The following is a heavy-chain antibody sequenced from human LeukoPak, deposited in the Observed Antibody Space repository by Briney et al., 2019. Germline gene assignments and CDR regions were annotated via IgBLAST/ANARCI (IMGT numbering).Heavy chain of an antibody. D-gene: IGHD3-22*01. CDR2: INSNGGST. Sequence: PGGSLRLSCAASGFTFDDYGMSWVRQAPGKGLEWVSAINSNGGSTGYADSVKGRFTISRDNAKNSLHLQMNSLRAEDTALYYCARPHTTQYYYDGRGYLPDYWGQGTLVTVSS. J-gene: IGHJ4*02. CDR1: GFTFDDYG. V-gene: IGHV3-20*04. CDR3: ARPHTTQYYYDGRGYLPDY.